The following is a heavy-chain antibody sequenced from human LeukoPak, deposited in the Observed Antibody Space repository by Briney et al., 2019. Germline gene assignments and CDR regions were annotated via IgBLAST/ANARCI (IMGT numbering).Heavy chain of an antibody. CDR2: ISSSSSYI. Sequence: GGSLRLSCAASGFTFSSYSMNWVRQAPGKGLEWVSSISSSSSYIYYADSVKDRFTISRDNAKNSLYLQMNSLRAEDTAVYYCARDLANQLDDYWGQGTLVTVSS. CDR3: ARDLANQLDDY. J-gene: IGHJ4*02. D-gene: IGHD2-2*01. V-gene: IGHV3-21*01. CDR1: GFTFSSYS.